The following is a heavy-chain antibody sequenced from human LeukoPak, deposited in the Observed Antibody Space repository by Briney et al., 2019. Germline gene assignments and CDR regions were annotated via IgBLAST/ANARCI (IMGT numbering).Heavy chain of an antibody. Sequence: PSETLSLTCTVSGGSISSYYWSWVRQPAGKALEWIGRIYTSGTTSYNPSLKSRVTISVDTSKNHFSLKLTSVTAADTAVYYCARGDTVTGTFDYWGQGAPVTVSS. J-gene: IGHJ4*02. CDR1: GGSISSYY. CDR3: ARGDTVTGTFDY. D-gene: IGHD6-19*01. CDR2: IYTSGTT. V-gene: IGHV4-4*07.